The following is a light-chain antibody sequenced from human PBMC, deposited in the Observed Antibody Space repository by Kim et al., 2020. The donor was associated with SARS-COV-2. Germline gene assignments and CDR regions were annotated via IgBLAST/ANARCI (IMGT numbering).Light chain of an antibody. CDR1: QGISSS. V-gene: IGKV1-8*01. Sequence: ASTGDRVTIPCRASQGISSSLAWYQQKPGKAPKLLIYAASTLQSGVPSRFSGSGSGTDFTLTISSLQSEDFATYYCQQYYTYPLTFGGGTKVDIK. CDR3: QQYYTYPLT. CDR2: AAS. J-gene: IGKJ4*01.